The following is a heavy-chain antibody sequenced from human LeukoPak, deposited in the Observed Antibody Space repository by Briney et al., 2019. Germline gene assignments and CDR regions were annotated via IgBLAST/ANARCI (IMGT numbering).Heavy chain of an antibody. CDR1: GFNFRAYV. V-gene: IGHV3-23*01. D-gene: IGHD6-13*01. J-gene: IGHJ4*02. CDR3: ARDPGQGSSSYYFDY. Sequence: GGSLRLSCAASGFNFRAYVMTLVRQAPGKGLEWISAISGTSDGTSYADSVKGRFTISRDNSKNTLYLQMSSLGADDTAVYFCARDPGQGSSSYYFDYWGQGSLVTVSS. CDR2: ISGTSDGT.